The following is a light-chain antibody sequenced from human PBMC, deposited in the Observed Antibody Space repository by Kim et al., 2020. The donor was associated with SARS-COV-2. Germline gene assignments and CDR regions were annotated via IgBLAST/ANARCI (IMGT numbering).Light chain of an antibody. CDR2: EGS. CDR1: SKDIGSYSL. V-gene: IGLV2-23*01. Sequence: QSALTQPASVSGSPGQSITISCTGTSKDIGSYSLVSWYQQYPGEAPKLMIYEGSKRPSGVSPRFSGSKSGNTASLTISGLQAEDEAEYYCCSHAGGGTMVFGGGTQLTVL. CDR3: CSHAGGGTMV. J-gene: IGLJ2*01.